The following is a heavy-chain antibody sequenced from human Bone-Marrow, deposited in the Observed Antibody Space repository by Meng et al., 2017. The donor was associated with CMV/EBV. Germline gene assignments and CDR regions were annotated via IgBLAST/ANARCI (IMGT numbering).Heavy chain of an antibody. CDR1: GGSFSGYY. D-gene: IGHD6-19*01. CDR2: INHSGST. CDR3: ARGRRVAVAVKARYYFDY. V-gene: IGHV4-34*01. Sequence: SETLSLTCAVYGGSFSGYYWSWIRQPPGKGLEWIGEINHSGSTNYNPSLKSRVTISVDTSKNQFSLKLSSVTAADTAVYYCARGRRVAVAVKARYYFDYWGQGPLVTGSS. J-gene: IGHJ4*02.